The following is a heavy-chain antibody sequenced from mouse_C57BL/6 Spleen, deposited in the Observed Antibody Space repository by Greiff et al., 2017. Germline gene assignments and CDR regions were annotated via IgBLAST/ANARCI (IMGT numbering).Heavy chain of an antibody. CDR2: IRLKSDNYAT. CDR3: TRIYYDYDWFAY. D-gene: IGHD2-4*01. Sequence: EVKVEESGGGLVQPGGSMKLSCVASGFTFSNYWMNWVRQSPEKGLEWVAQIRLKSDNYATHYAESVKGRFTISRDDSKSSVYLQMNNLRAEDTGIYYCTRIYYDYDWFAYWGQGTLVTVAA. CDR1: GFTFSNYW. J-gene: IGHJ3*01. V-gene: IGHV6-3*01.